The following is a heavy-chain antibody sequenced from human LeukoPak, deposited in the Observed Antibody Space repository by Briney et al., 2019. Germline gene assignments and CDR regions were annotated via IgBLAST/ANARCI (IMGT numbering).Heavy chain of an antibody. CDR3: AKSRSDVVDY. D-gene: IGHD3-3*01. J-gene: IGHJ4*02. V-gene: IGHV3-7*01. CDR1: GFTPSSYW. CDR2: INQDGHAQ. Sequence: GGSLRLSCAASGFTPSSYWMTWVRQAPGKGLEWVANINQDGHAQYYVQSVRGRFTISRDNSKNTLYLQMNSLRAEDTAVYYCAKSRSDVVDYWGQGTLVTVSS.